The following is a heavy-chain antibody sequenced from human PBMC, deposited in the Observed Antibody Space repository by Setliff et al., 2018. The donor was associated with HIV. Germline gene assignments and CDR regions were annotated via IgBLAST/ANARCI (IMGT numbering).Heavy chain of an antibody. CDR3: AHNHLAVAGSHYFDY. CDR1: GFSLSTNGVG. Sequence: ESGPTLVNPPQTLTLTCTFSGFSLSTNGVGVGWIRQPPGKALEWLALIYWDADKRYSPSLKNRLTITKDTSKNQVLLTMTNMDPLDTATYYCAHNHLAVAGSHYFDYWGQGTLVTVSS. V-gene: IGHV2-5*02. J-gene: IGHJ4*02. D-gene: IGHD6-19*01. CDR2: IYWDADK.